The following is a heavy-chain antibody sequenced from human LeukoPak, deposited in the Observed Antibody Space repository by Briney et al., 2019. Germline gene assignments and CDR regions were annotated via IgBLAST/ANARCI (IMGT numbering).Heavy chain of an antibody. D-gene: IGHD6-25*01. CDR3: ATPSGGY. J-gene: IGHJ4*02. V-gene: IGHV3-66*01. CDR1: GFTFSNFN. Sequence: GGSLRLSCAASGFTFSNFNMNWVRQAPGKGLEWVSVIYSDGDTSYADSVKGRFTISRDISKNTLYLQMNSLRAEDTAVYYCATPSGGYWGQGTLVTVSS. CDR2: IYSDGDT.